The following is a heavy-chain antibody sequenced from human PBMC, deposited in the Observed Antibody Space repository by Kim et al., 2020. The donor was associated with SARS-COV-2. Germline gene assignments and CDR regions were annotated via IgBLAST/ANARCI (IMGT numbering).Heavy chain of an antibody. D-gene: IGHD2-2*01. Sequence: SETLSLTCGVNGGSFSNYYWTWIRQPPGQGLEWIGEVNPNGVPSYTPSLKSRVTISIDTSENELSLRVSSVTAADTAVYYCARGDDEPAATYYYAMAVWGQGTTVTVSS. CDR3: ARGDDEPAATYYYAMAV. CDR1: GGSFSNYY. CDR2: VNPNGVP. J-gene: IGHJ6*02. V-gene: IGHV4-34*01.